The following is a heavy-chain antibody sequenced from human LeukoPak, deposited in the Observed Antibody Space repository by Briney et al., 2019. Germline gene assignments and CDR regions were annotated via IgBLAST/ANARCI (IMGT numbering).Heavy chain of an antibody. CDR3: ASHPIAAADPGYYFDY. D-gene: IGHD6-13*01. CDR2: ISSSSSYI. V-gene: IGHV3-21*01. Sequence: PGGSLRLSCAASGFTFSTYAMHWVRQAPGKGLEWVSSISSSSSYIYYADSVKGRFTTSRDNAKNSLYLQMNSLRAEDTAVYYCASHPIAAADPGYYFDYWGQGTLVTVSS. CDR1: GFTFSTYA. J-gene: IGHJ4*02.